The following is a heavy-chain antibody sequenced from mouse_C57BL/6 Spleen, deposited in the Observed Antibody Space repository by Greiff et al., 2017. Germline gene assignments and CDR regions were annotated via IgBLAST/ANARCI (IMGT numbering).Heavy chain of an antibody. CDR3: VRHPNFYWYFDV. V-gene: IGHV10-1*01. J-gene: IGHJ1*03. Sequence: EVQRVESGGGLVQPKGSLKLSCAASGFSFNTYAMNWVRQAPGKGLEWVARIRSKSNNYATYYADSVKDRFTISRDDSESMLYLQMNNLKTEDTAIYCCVRHPNFYWYFDVWGTGTTVTVSS. CDR1: GFSFNTYA. CDR2: IRSKSNNYAT.